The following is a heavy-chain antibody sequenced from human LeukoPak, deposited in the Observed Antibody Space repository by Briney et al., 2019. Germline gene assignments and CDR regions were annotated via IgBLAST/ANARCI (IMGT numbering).Heavy chain of an antibody. J-gene: IGHJ4*02. CDR1: GGSISSYY. V-gene: IGHV4-59*01. D-gene: IGHD3-10*01. CDR2: IYYSGST. Sequence: SETLSLTCTVSGGSISSYYWSWIRQPPGKGLEWIGYIYYSGSTNCNPSLKSRVTISVDTSKNQFSLKLSSVTAADTAVYYCARADGSGSPHFDYWGQGTLVTVSS. CDR3: ARADGSGSPHFDY.